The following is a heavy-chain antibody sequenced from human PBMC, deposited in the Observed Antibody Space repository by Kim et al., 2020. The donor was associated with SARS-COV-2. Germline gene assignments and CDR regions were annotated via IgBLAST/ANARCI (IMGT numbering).Heavy chain of an antibody. CDR1: GFTFSSYA. CDR3: AKDPRRSGAFDI. J-gene: IGHJ3*02. CDR2: ISGSGGST. V-gene: IGHV3-23*01. Sequence: GGSPRLSCAASGFTFSSYAMSWVRQAPGKGLEWVSAISGSGGSTYYADSVKGRFTISRDNSKNTLYLQMNSLRAEDTAVYYCAKDPRRSGAFDIWGQGNGHRLF. D-gene: IGHD3-10*01.